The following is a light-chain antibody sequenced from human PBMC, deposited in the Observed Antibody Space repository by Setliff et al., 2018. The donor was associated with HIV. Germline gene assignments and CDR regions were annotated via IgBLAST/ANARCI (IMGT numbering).Light chain of an antibody. Sequence: EIVMTQSPAALSVSPGERVTLSCRASQSVSSNLAWYQQKPGQAPSLLIYGASTRATGIPARFSGSGSGTEFTLTISSLQSEDFAVYYCQQYNNWPEGRTFGGGTKVDIK. J-gene: IGKJ4*01. V-gene: IGKV3-15*01. CDR3: QQYNNWPEGRT. CDR1: QSVSSN. CDR2: GAS.